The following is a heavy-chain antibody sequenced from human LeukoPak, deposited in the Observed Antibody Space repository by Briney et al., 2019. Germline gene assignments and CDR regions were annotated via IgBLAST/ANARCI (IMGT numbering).Heavy chain of an antibody. J-gene: IGHJ4*02. CDR1: GGTFSSYA. Sequence: ASVKVSCKASGGTFSSYAISWVRQAPGQGLEWMGGTIPIFGTANYAQKFQGRVTITADKSTSTAYMELSSLRSEDTAVYYCARAKYYYDSSGYYSFDYWGQGTLVTVSS. V-gene: IGHV1-69*06. D-gene: IGHD3-22*01. CDR2: TIPIFGTA. CDR3: ARAKYYYDSSGYYSFDY.